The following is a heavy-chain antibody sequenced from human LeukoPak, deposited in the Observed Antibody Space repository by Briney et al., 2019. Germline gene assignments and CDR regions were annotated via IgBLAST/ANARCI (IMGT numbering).Heavy chain of an antibody. V-gene: IGHV3-23*01. Sequence: PGGSLRLSCAASGFTFTIYAMTWVRQAPGKGLEWVSGIYASGQTTYYADSVKGRFTISRDNSKNTVYLQMNSLTAEDTAVYYCAKDHGAASGDFDYWGQGTLVTVSS. J-gene: IGHJ4*02. CDR3: AKDHGAASGDFDY. D-gene: IGHD6-13*01. CDR2: IYASGQTT. CDR1: GFTFTIYA.